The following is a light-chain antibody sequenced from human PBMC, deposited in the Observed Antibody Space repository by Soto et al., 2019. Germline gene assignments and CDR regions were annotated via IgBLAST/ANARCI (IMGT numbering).Light chain of an antibody. J-gene: IGLJ3*02. CDR2: EVN. V-gene: IGLV2-8*01. CDR3: SSSAGIYHYLV. Sequence: QSVLTQPPSVSGSPGQSVTISCTGTSSDVGSYNRLSWYQQPPGTAPKLIMYEVNKRPSGVPDRFSGSKSGYTASLTVSGLQTEDEAFYYCSSSAGIYHYLVFGGGTKLTVL. CDR1: SSDVGSYNR.